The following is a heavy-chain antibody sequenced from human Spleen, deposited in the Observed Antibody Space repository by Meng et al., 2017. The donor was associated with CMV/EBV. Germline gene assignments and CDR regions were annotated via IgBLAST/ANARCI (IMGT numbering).Heavy chain of an antibody. V-gene: IGHV4-39*07. Sequence: SETLSLTCTVSGASVSRSSYYWGWIRQPPGKGLEWIGSIHYRWSTYYNVPLKSRVTISADTSKNQFSLKLNSATAADTAVYFCAGPDEAGDTPHDIFDIWGQGTKVTVSS. CDR3: AGPDEAGDTPHDIFDI. J-gene: IGHJ3*02. D-gene: IGHD3-22*01. CDR2: IHYRWST. CDR1: GASVSRSSYY.